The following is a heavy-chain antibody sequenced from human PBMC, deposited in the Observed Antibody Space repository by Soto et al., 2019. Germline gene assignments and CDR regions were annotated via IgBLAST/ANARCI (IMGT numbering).Heavy chain of an antibody. CDR2: IYYSGST. D-gene: IGHD3-10*01. Sequence: QVQLQESGPGLVKPSETLSLTCTVSGGSISSYYWSWIRQPPGKGLEWIGYIYYSGSTNYNPSLKSRVTISVDTSKTQFSLKLSSVTAADTAVYYCARVPRKPYSGWFDPWGQGTLVTVSS. CDR1: GGSISSYY. V-gene: IGHV4-59*01. J-gene: IGHJ5*02. CDR3: ARVPRKPYSGWFDP.